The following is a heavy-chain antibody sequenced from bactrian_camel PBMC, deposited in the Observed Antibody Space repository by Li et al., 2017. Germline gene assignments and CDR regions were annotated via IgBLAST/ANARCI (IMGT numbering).Heavy chain of an antibody. CDR2: IYAGGGRT. J-gene: IGHJ4*01. CDR1: GYTYSTYC. Sequence: HVQLVESGGGSALAGGSVRLSCAASGYTYSTYCMGWFRQAPGKEREGVAHIYAGGGRTDYADSVKGRFTISKDNSERILYLQMDSLKPEDTATYYCAAGTSLLGSWCRRTSQYDYWGQGTQVTVS. D-gene: IGHD3*01. V-gene: IGHV3S1*01. CDR3: AAGTSLLGSWCRRTSQYDY.